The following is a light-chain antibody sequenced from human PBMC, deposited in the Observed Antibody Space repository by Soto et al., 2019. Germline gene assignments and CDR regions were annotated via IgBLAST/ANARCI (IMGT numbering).Light chain of an antibody. CDR2: TNN. J-gene: IGLJ3*02. Sequence: QPVLTQPPSASGTPGQSITMSCSGSSSNIGGHTVKWYQQLPGSAPRLLIYTNNQRPSGVPDRFSGSKSGTSASLAISGLQSEDEASYYCASWDDTLTGWVFGGGTKVTVL. CDR1: SSNIGGHT. CDR3: ASWDDTLTGWV. V-gene: IGLV1-44*01.